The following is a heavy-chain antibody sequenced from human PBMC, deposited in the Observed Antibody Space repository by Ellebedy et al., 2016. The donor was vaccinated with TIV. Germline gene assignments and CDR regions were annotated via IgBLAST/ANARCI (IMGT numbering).Heavy chain of an antibody. CDR1: GFTFSNHA. J-gene: IGHJ4*02. CDR3: AKDLSWWSANDY. V-gene: IGHV3-23*01. CDR2: IGGDDPT. Sequence: GESLKISCEASGFTFSNHAMSWVRQAPGKGLEWVAGIGGDDPTHYAHLVEGRFTISRDRSKSPLHLEMSRLRVEDTAVYYCAKDLSWWSANDYWGQGALVTVSS. D-gene: IGHD3-16*01.